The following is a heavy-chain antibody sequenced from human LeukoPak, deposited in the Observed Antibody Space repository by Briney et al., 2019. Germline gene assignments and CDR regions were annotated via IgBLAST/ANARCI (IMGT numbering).Heavy chain of an antibody. CDR2: ISANNGNT. D-gene: IGHD6-13*01. V-gene: IGHV1-18*01. Sequence: ASVKVSCKASGYTFTSYGSSWGRQAPGQGLEWMGWISANNGNTNYAQKLQGRVTMTTDTSTSTAYMELRSLRSDATAVYYCARLAHSSSWYYFVYWGQGTLVTVSS. J-gene: IGHJ4*02. CDR1: GYTFTSYG. CDR3: ARLAHSSSWYYFVY.